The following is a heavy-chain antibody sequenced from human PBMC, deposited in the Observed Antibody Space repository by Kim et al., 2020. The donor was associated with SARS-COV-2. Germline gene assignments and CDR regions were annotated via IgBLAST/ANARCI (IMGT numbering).Heavy chain of an antibody. CDR2: ISGSGGST. V-gene: IGHV3-23*01. J-gene: IGHJ5*02. D-gene: IGHD2-2*02. CDR1: GFTFSSYA. CDR3: AQDGPVSPAAIHT. Sequence: GGSLRLSCGASGFTFSSYAMTWVRQAPGKGLEWVSSISGSGGSTYYADSVKGRFTISRDNSNNTLYLQMSGLRAEDPAIYYCAQDGPVSPAAIHTWGQGPRVTVS.